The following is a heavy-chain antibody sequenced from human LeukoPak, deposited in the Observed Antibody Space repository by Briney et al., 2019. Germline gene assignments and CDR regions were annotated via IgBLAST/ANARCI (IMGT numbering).Heavy chain of an antibody. V-gene: IGHV4-30-4*01. CDR1: GGSISSGDYY. D-gene: IGHD6-19*01. CDR2: INHSGST. J-gene: IGHJ5*02. CDR3: ARGQGSGWYRLNWFDP. Sequence: SQTLSLTCTVSGGSISSGDYYWSWIRQPPGKGLEWIGEINHSGSTNYNPSLKSRVTISVDTSKNQFSLKLSSVTAADTAVYYCARGQGSGWYRLNWFDPWGQGTLVTVSS.